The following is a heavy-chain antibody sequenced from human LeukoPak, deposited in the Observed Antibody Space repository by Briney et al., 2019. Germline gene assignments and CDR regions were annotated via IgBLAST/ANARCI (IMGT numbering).Heavy chain of an antibody. CDR2: IIPIFGTA. J-gene: IGHJ4*03. CDR3: ARALPQLRSSGYSLVFDY. Sequence: ASVKVSCKASGGTFSSYAISWVRQAPGQGLEWMGGIIPIFGTANYAQKFQGRVTITADGSTSTAYMELSSLRSEDTAVYYCARALPQLRSSGYSLVFDYWGQGTTVTVSS. D-gene: IGHD3-22*01. V-gene: IGHV1-69*01. CDR1: GGTFSSYA.